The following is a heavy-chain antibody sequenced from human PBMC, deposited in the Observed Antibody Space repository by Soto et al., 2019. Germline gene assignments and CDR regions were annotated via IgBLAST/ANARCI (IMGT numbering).Heavy chain of an antibody. J-gene: IGHJ5*02. V-gene: IGHV4-39*01. D-gene: IGHD6-13*01. CDR1: GGSISSSSYY. Sequence: SETLSLTCTVSGGSISSSSYYWGWTRQPPGKGLEWIGSIYYSGSTYYNPSLKSRVTISVDTSKNQFSLKLSSVTAADTAVYYCARLLRGSSWYEWFDPWGQGTLVTVSS. CDR3: ARLLRGSSWYEWFDP. CDR2: IYYSGST.